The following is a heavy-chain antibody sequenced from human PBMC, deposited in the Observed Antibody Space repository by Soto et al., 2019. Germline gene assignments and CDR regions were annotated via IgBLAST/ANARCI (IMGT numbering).Heavy chain of an antibody. CDR2: ISSSSSTI. J-gene: IGHJ6*03. Sequence: GGSLRLSCAASGFTFSSYSMNWVRQAPGKGLEWVSYISSSSSTIYYADSVKGRFTISRDNAKNSLYLQMNSLRAEDTAVYYCAGVDITGDRYYYYYMDVWGKGTTVTVSS. V-gene: IGHV3-48*01. D-gene: IGHD7-27*01. CDR1: GFTFSSYS. CDR3: AGVDITGDRYYYYYMDV.